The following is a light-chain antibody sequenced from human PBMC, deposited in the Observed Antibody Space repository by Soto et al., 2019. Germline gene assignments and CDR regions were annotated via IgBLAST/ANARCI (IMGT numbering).Light chain of an antibody. CDR2: EVN. Sequence: QSALTQPASVSWSPGQSITISCTGTSSDVGGYNYVSWYQQHPGKAPKLMIYEVNNQHSAVYNSFSGSKSGNTASLTIAGLQAEDEADYDCGSYASSSTVVFGGGTKLTVL. CDR1: SSDVGGYNY. CDR3: GSYASSSTVV. J-gene: IGLJ2*01. V-gene: IGLV2-14*01.